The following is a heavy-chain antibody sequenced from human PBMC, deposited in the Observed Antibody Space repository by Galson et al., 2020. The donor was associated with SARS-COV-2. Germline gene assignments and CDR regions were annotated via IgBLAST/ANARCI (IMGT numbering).Heavy chain of an antibody. D-gene: IGHD3-22*01. CDR2: IYIGGDT. CDR3: VKGSGYYDY. V-gene: IGHV3-53*01. Sequence: LSLTCAVSGFSVSDNFMTWVRQAPGKGLEWVSLIYIGGDTYYADSVKGRFAISRDSSENTLLLQMNNLRAEDTAVYYCVKGSGYYDYWGQGTRVTVSS. CDR1: GFSVSDNF. J-gene: IGHJ4*02.